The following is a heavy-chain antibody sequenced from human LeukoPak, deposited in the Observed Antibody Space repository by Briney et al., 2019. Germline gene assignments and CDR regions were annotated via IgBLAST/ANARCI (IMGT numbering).Heavy chain of an antibody. V-gene: IGHV3-30*18. Sequence: GRSLRLSCAASGFTFSSYGMHWVRQAPGKGLEWVAVISYDGSNKYYADSVKGRFTISRDNSKSTLYLQMNSLRAEDTAVYYCAKDLYGGNPGGGFDYWGQGILVTVSS. D-gene: IGHD4-23*01. J-gene: IGHJ4*02. CDR1: GFTFSSYG. CDR3: AKDLYGGNPGGGFDY. CDR2: ISYDGSNK.